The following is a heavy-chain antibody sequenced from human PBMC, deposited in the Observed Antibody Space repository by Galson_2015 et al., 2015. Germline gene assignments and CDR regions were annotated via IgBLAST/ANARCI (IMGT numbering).Heavy chain of an antibody. D-gene: IGHD3-22*01. Sequence: ETLSLTCAVSGGSISSSNWWSWVRQPPGKGLEWIGEIYHSGSTNYNPSLKSRVTISVDKSKNQFSLKLSSVTAADTAVYYCARGRTYYYDSSGAPHAFDIWGQGTMVTVSS. V-gene: IGHV4-4*02. CDR2: IYHSGST. CDR3: ARGRTYYYDSSGAPHAFDI. J-gene: IGHJ3*02. CDR1: GGSISSSNW.